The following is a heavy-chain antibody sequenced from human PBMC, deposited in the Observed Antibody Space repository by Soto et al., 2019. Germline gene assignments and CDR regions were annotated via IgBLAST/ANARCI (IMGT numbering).Heavy chain of an antibody. Sequence: GASVKVSFKASGYSFASRDITWLRQASGQGLEWMGRIRTYDSSTNYGQRLQGRVTLTIDTSTATAYMELRSLTSDDTAVYYCAGLWEPRRGTAVDVWGQGTMVTVSS. V-gene: IGHV1-18*01. CDR2: IRTYDSST. J-gene: IGHJ3*01. CDR3: AGLWEPRRGTAVDV. D-gene: IGHD1-26*01. CDR1: GYSFASRD.